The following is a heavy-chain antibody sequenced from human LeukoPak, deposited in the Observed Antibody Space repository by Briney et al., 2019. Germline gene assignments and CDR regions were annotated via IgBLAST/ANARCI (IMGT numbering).Heavy chain of an antibody. V-gene: IGHV4-31*03. D-gene: IGHD6-13*01. CDR3: ARAPPFSSSWYSWTYYYYYGMDV. CDR2: IYYSGST. J-gene: IGHJ6*02. Sequence: SETLSLTCTVSGGSISSGGYYWSWIRQHPGKGLEWIGYIYYSGSTYYNPSLKSRVTISVDTSKNQFSLKLSSVTAADTAVYYCARAPPFSSSWYSWTYYYYYGMDVWGQGTTVTVSS. CDR1: GGSISSGGYY.